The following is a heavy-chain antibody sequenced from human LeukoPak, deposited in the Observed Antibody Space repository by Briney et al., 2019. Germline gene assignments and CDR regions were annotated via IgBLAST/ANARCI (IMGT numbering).Heavy chain of an antibody. CDR1: GYTFTSYG. Sequence: ASVKVSCKASGYTFTSYGISWVRQAPGQGLEWMGWISAYNGNTNYAQKLQGRVTMTTDTSTSTAYMELSSLRSEDTAVYYCARDGHGDFWRARRTYYMDVWGKGTTVTVSS. J-gene: IGHJ6*03. D-gene: IGHD3-3*01. V-gene: IGHV1-18*01. CDR2: ISAYNGNT. CDR3: ARDGHGDFWRARRTYYMDV.